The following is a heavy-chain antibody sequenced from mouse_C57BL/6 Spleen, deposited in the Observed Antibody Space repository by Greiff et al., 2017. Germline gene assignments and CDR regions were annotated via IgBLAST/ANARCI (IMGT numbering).Heavy chain of an antibody. V-gene: IGHV1-55*01. J-gene: IGHJ4*01. CDR2: IYPGSGST. Sequence: QVQLQQPGAELVKPGASVKMSCKASGYTFTSYWITWVKQRPGQGLEWIGDIYPGSGSTNYNEKFKSKATLTVDTSSSTAYMQLSSLTSEDSAVYYCGADYSNPDYAMDYWGQGTSVTVSS. D-gene: IGHD2-5*01. CDR3: GADYSNPDYAMDY. CDR1: GYTFTSYW.